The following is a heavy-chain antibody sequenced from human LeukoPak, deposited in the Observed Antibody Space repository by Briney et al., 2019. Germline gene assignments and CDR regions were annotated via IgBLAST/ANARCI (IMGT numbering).Heavy chain of an antibody. CDR2: ISSSSSYT. V-gene: IGHV3-11*03. CDR1: GFTFSDYY. J-gene: IGHJ4*02. CDR3: ARSQSYYDTSGYYPHDY. D-gene: IGHD3-22*01. Sequence: GGSLRLSCAASGFTFSDYYMSWIRQAPGKGLEWVSYISSSSSYTNYADSVKGRLTISRDNAKNSLYLQMHGLRAEDTAVYYCARSQSYYDTSGYYPHDYWGQGTLVTVSS.